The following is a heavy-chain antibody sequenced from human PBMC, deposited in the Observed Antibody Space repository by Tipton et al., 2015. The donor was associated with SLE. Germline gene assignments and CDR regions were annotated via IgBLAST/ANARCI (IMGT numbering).Heavy chain of an antibody. CDR2: IYTSGST. CDR1: GGSISSGSYY. J-gene: IGHJ4*02. V-gene: IGHV4-61*09. Sequence: TLSLTCTVSGGSISSGSYYWSWIRQPAGKGLEWIGYIYTSGSTNYNPSLKSRVTISVDTSKNQFSLNLRSVTAADTAVYYCARGGMGIAVAGEFDSWGQGTLVTVSS. CDR3: ARGGMGIAVAGEFDS. D-gene: IGHD6-19*01.